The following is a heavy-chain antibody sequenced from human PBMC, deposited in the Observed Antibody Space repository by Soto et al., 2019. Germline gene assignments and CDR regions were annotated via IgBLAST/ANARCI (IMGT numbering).Heavy chain of an antibody. Sequence: GASVKVSCKASGGTFSSYAISWVRQAPGQGLEWMGGIIPIFGTANYAQKFQGRVTITADESTSTAYMELSSLRSEDTAVYYCARAPRGIAAAGRDWFDPWGQGTLVT. CDR3: ARAPRGIAAAGRDWFDP. J-gene: IGHJ5*02. CDR2: IIPIFGTA. CDR1: GGTFSSYA. V-gene: IGHV1-69*13. D-gene: IGHD6-13*01.